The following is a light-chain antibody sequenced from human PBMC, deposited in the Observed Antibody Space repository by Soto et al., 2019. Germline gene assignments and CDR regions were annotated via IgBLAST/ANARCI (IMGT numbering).Light chain of an antibody. CDR2: GAS. V-gene: IGKV3-15*01. CDR3: QQYNNWPRT. CDR1: QSVSSSY. Sequence: VVTNSPFTLSLPPGERATLSCRASQSVSSSYLAWYQQKPGQAPRLLIYGASTRATGIPARFSGSGSGTEFTLTINSLQSEDFAVYYCQQYNNWPRTFAQRTMV. J-gene: IGKJ1*01.